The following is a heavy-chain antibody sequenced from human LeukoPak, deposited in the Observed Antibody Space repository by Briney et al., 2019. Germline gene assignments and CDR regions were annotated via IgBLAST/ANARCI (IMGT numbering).Heavy chain of an antibody. CDR1: GGSISSSSYY. V-gene: IGHV4-39*07. CDR3: ARDEVDCSSTSCYFYAFDI. D-gene: IGHD2-2*01. Sequence: SETLSLTCTVSGGSISSSSYYWGWIRQPPGKGLEWIGSIYYSGSTYYNPSLKSRVTISVDTSKNQFSLKLSSVTAADTAVYYCARDEVDCSSTSCYFYAFDIWGQGTMVTVSS. J-gene: IGHJ3*02. CDR2: IYYSGST.